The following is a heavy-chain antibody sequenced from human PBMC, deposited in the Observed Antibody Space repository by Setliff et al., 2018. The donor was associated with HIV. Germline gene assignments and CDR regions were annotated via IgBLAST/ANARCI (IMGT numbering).Heavy chain of an antibody. CDR1: GYNFTSHD. CDR2: MNPKSGNT. Sequence: ASVKVSCKASGYNFTSHDINWVRQAPGQGLEWMGWMNPKSGNTGCERKFQGRVTMTRKTSISTAYMELRSLRSDGTAVYYCARGYCRSTSCYGIYYFDNWGQGTPVTVSS. D-gene: IGHD2-2*01. J-gene: IGHJ4*02. V-gene: IGHV1-8*01. CDR3: ARGYCRSTSCYGIYYFDN.